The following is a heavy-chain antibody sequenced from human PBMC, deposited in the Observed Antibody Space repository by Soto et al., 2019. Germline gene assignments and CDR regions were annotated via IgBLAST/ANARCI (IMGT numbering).Heavy chain of an antibody. CDR1: GYPFTSYY. CDR2: INTSDGST. J-gene: IGHJ4*02. D-gene: IGHD3-16*01. V-gene: IGHV1-46*01. Sequence: ASVNVSCKASGYPFTSYYVHWVRQAPGQGLEWMGFINTSDGSTSYPQKFQGRVTMTGDTSTSTVYMEVSSLRSEDTAVYYCAREMYTIRGSPSEYWGQRNLVTVSS. CDR3: AREMYTIRGSPSEY.